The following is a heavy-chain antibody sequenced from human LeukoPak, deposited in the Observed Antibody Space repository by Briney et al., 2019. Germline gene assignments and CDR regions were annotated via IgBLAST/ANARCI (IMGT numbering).Heavy chain of an antibody. J-gene: IGHJ4*02. CDR2: IYHSGST. CDR3: ARLRGYFDY. CDR1: GYSISSGYY. D-gene: IGHD1-26*01. V-gene: IGHV4-38-2*01. Sequence: SETLSLTCAVSGYSISSGYYWGWIWQPPGKGLEWIGSIYHSGSTYYNPSLKSRVTISVDTSKNQFSLKLSSVTAADTAVYYCARLRGYFDYWGQGTLVTVSS.